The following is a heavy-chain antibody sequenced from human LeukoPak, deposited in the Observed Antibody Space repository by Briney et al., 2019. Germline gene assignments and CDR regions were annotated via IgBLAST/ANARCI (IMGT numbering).Heavy chain of an antibody. Sequence: GGSLRLSCAASGFTFSSYAMHWVRQAPGKGLEWVAVISYDGNNKYYADSVKGRFTISRDNSKNTLYLQMNSLRAEDTAVYYCARSIAAAGIYYYYGMDVWGQGTTVTVSS. D-gene: IGHD6-13*01. J-gene: IGHJ6*02. CDR2: ISYDGNNK. CDR1: GFTFSSYA. V-gene: IGHV3-30*04. CDR3: ARSIAAAGIYYYYGMDV.